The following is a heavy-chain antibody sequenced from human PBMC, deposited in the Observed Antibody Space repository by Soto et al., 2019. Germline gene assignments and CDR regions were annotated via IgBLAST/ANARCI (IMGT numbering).Heavy chain of an antibody. Sequence: QVQLVQSGADVKKPGAPVKVSCKASGYTFSGYALHWVRQAPGQRLEWMGWINAGNGNTKYSQKFQGRVTITRDTSASTAYMELSSLRSEDTAVYYCARGRCTQTTADYYLDYWGQGTLVTVSS. V-gene: IGHV1-3*01. CDR1: GYTFSGYA. CDR3: ARGRCTQTTADYYLDY. D-gene: IGHD1-1*01. CDR2: INAGNGNT. J-gene: IGHJ4*02.